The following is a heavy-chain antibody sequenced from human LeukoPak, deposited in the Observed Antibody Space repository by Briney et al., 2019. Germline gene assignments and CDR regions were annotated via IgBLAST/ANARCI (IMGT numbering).Heavy chain of an antibody. CDR2: IYYSGST. CDR3: ARLKYYDSGGYGYYFDY. D-gene: IGHD3-22*01. V-gene: IGHV4-39*01. Sequence: SETLSLTCTVSGGSISSSTYYWGWIRQPPGMGPEWIGNIYYSGSTYYNPSLKSRVTISIDTSKNQFSLRLSSVTAADTAVYYCARLKYYDSGGYGYYFDYWGQGTLVTVSS. J-gene: IGHJ4*02. CDR1: GGSISSSTYY.